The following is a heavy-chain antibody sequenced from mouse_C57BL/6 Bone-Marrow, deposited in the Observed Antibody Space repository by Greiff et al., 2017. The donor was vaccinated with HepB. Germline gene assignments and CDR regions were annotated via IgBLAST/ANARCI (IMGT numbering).Heavy chain of an antibody. CDR2: ISSGSSTI. CDR1: GFTFSDYG. CDR3: ARVYYGSSPYWYFDV. D-gene: IGHD1-1*01. V-gene: IGHV5-17*01. J-gene: IGHJ1*03. Sequence: EVKLVESGGGLVKPGGSLKLSCAASGFTFSDYGMHWVRQAPEKGLEWVAYISSGSSTIYYADTVKGRFTISRDNAKNTLFLQMTSLRSEDTAMNYCARVYYGSSPYWYFDVWGTGTTVTVSS.